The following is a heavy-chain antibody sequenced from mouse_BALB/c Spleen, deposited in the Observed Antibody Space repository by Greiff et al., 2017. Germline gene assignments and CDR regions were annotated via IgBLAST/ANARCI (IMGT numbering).Heavy chain of an antibody. CDR3: ARAHYEYTGDYFDY. D-gene: IGHD2-4*01. CDR1: GYSITSGYY. Sequence: EVKLQESGPGLVKPSQSLSLTCSVTGYSITSGYYWNWIRQFPGNKLEWMGYISYDGTNNYNPSLKNRISITRDTSKNQFFLKLNSVTTEDTATYYCARAHYEYTGDYFDYWGQGTTLTVSS. J-gene: IGHJ2*01. V-gene: IGHV3-6*02. CDR2: ISYDGTN.